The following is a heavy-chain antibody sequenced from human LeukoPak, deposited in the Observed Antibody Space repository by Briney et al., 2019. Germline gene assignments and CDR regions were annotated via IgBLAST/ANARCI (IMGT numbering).Heavy chain of an antibody. D-gene: IGHD1-26*01. CDR3: ARGKKKGELLPDY. Sequence: SETLSLTCSVSGGSISSSNYYWSWIRQPAGKGLEWIGRIYTSESTNYNPSLKSRVTISVDTSRNQFSLKLSSVTAADTAVYYCARGKKKGELLPDYWGQGTLVTVSS. J-gene: IGHJ4*02. CDR2: IYTSEST. CDR1: GGSISSSNYY. V-gene: IGHV4-61*02.